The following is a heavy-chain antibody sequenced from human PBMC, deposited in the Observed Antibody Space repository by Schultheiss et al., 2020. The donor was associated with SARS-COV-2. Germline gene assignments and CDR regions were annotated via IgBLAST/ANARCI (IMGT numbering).Heavy chain of an antibody. V-gene: IGHV4-34*01. J-gene: IGHJ2*01. Sequence: SQTLSLTCAVYGGSFSGYYWSWIRQPPGKGLEWIGEINHSGSTNYNPSLKSRVTISVDTSKNQFSLKLSSATAADTAVYYCARLTVTTNWYFDLWGRGTLVTVSS. D-gene: IGHD4-11*01. CDR2: INHSGST. CDR3: ARLTVTTNWYFDL. CDR1: GGSFSGYY.